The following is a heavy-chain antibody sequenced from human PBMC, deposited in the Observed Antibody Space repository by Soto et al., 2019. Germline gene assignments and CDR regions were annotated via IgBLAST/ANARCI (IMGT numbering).Heavy chain of an antibody. D-gene: IGHD3-22*01. CDR3: AKIYDSSGYFNSDAFDI. Sequence: QVQLVESGGGVVQPGRSLRLSCAASGFTFSSYGMHWVRQAPGKGLEWVAVISYDGSNKYYADSVKGRFTISRDNSKNTLYLQMNSLRAEDTAVYYCAKIYDSSGYFNSDAFDIWGQGTMVTVSS. V-gene: IGHV3-30*18. CDR1: GFTFSSYG. J-gene: IGHJ3*02. CDR2: ISYDGSNK.